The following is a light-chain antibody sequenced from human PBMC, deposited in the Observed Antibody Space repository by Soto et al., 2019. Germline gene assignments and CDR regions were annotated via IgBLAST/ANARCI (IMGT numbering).Light chain of an antibody. CDR1: QSVGRN. Sequence: EIVVTQSPGILSVSPGDRATLSCRASQSVGRNLAWYQQKRGQAPTLLIYAASTRATGIPARFTGSGSGTDFALTISRLQSEDVAVYYCQEYSKCLLFTFGPGTIVDIK. CDR2: AAS. CDR3: QEYSKCLLFT. V-gene: IGKV3-15*01. J-gene: IGKJ3*01.